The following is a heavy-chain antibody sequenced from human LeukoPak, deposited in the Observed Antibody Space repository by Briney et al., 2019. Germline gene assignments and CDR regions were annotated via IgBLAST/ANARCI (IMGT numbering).Heavy chain of an antibody. V-gene: IGHV3-74*03. CDR3: ARDKYGGNSNAFDI. D-gene: IGHD4-23*01. CDR2: INSDGSST. J-gene: IGHJ3*02. CDR1: GFTFSTYW. Sequence: GGSLRLSCAASGFTFSTYWMHWVGQGPGNGLVWVSRINSDGSSTEYADAVKGRFTISRDNATNTLYLQMNSLRAEDTAMYYCARDKYGGNSNAFDIWGQGTMVTVSS.